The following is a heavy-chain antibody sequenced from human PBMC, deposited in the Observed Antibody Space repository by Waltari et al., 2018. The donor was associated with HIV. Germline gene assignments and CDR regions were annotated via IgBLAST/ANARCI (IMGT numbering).Heavy chain of an antibody. Sequence: EVQLVESGGDLAQPGGSLRLSCAASGFTFSNYWMSWVRQAPGKGLECVANVKHDGSETDYVDSVKGRFTISRDNPKKSLFLQMNSLRAEDTAVYYCARQSSRSGDYCGQGTLVTVSS. V-gene: IGHV3-7*01. CDR2: VKHDGSET. J-gene: IGHJ4*02. CDR1: GFTFSNYW. D-gene: IGHD2-2*01. CDR3: ARQSSRSGDY.